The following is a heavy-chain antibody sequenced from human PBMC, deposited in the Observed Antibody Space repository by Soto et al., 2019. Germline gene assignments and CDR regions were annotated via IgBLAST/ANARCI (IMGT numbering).Heavy chain of an antibody. Sequence: GASVKVSCKASGGTFSSYAISWVRQAPGQGLEWMGGIIPIFGTANYAQKFQGRVTITADESTSTAYMELSSLRSEDTAVYYCARAKNYDFWSGYYQDYYYGMDVWGQGTTVTVSS. J-gene: IGHJ6*02. CDR1: GGTFSSYA. D-gene: IGHD3-3*01. CDR2: IIPIFGTA. V-gene: IGHV1-69*13. CDR3: ARAKNYDFWSGYYQDYYYGMDV.